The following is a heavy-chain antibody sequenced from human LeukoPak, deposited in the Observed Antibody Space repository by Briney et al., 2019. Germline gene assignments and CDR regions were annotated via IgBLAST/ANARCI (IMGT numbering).Heavy chain of an antibody. Sequence: GGSLRLSCAASGFTFSSYAMSWVRQAPGKGLEWVSAISGSGGSTYYADSVKGRLTISRDNSKNTLYLQMNSLRAEDTAVYYCAKDIRYVPPATSDYWGQGTLVTVSS. V-gene: IGHV3-23*01. CDR3: AKDIRYVPPATSDY. CDR2: ISGSGGST. CDR1: GFTFSSYA. J-gene: IGHJ4*02. D-gene: IGHD2-2*01.